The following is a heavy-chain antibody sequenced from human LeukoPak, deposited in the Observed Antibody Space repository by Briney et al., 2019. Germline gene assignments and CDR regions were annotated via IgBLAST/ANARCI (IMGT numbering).Heavy chain of an antibody. CDR2: ISAYNGNT. V-gene: IGHV1-18*01. J-gene: IGHJ5*02. CDR1: GYTFTSYG. D-gene: IGHD2-2*01. Sequence: ASVKVSCKASGYTFTSYGISWVRQAPGQGLEWMGRISAYNGNTNYAQKLQGRVTMTTDTSTSTAYMELRSLRSDDTAVYYCARAFNSIVVVPAAIWFDPWGQGTLVTVSS. CDR3: ARAFNSIVVVPAAIWFDP.